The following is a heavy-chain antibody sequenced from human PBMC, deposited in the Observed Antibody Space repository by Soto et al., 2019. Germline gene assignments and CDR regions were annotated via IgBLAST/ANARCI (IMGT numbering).Heavy chain of an antibody. D-gene: IGHD3-10*01. CDR1: GYTFSSYG. J-gene: IGHJ5*02. CDR3: ARTDYYGSGTHDRFDP. Sequence: QVEVVQSGAEVKKPGASVKVSCETSGYTFSSYGTNWVRQAPGHGLEWMGWINNYSGNTKYAQRFQGRITMSTDTSTSTAYMEVRSLTYDDTAVYYCARTDYYGSGTHDRFDPWGQGTLVTVSS. V-gene: IGHV1-18*01. CDR2: INNYSGNT.